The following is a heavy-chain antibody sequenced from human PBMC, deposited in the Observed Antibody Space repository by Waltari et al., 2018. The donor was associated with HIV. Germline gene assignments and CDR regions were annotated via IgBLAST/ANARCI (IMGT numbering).Heavy chain of an antibody. V-gene: IGHV3-23*01. J-gene: IGHJ4*02. D-gene: IGHD3-22*01. CDR3: AKDLSSISMIVPRSYFDY. Sequence: EVQLLESGGGLVQPGGSLRLSCAASGFTFSSYAMSWVRQAPGKGLEWGSAIRNSGGSTYYADSVKGRFTISRDNSKNTLYLQMNSLRDEDTAVYYCAKDLSSISMIVPRSYFDYWGQGTLVTVSS. CDR2: IRNSGGST. CDR1: GFTFSSYA.